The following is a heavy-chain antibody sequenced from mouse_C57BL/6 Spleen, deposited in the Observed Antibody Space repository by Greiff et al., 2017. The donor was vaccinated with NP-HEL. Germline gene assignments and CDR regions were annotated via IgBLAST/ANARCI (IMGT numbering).Heavy chain of an antibody. J-gene: IGHJ4*01. V-gene: IGHV1-59*01. Sequence: QVQLQQPGAELVRPGTSVKLSCKASGYTFTSYWMHWVKQRPGQGLEWIGVIDPSDSYTNYNQKFKGKATLTVDTSSSTAYMQLSSLTSEDAAVYYCARAGQRRLRAMEYWGQGNSVTVSS. CDR1: GYTFTSYW. CDR2: IDPSDSYT. D-gene: IGHD3-2*02. CDR3: ARAGQRRLRAMEY.